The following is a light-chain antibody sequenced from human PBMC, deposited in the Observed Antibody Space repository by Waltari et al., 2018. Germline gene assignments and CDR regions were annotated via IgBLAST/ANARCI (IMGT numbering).Light chain of an antibody. Sequence: QSVLTQPPSVSEAPRQRVTISCSGSISNIGNNGVNWYQQVPGKAPKLLIYYDDLLPSGVSDRFSGSKSGTSASLAISGLQFEDEAEYFCAAWDDNLNGRVFGGGTKLTVL. CDR3: AAWDDNLNGRV. J-gene: IGLJ3*02. CDR2: YDD. V-gene: IGLV1-36*01. CDR1: ISNIGNNG.